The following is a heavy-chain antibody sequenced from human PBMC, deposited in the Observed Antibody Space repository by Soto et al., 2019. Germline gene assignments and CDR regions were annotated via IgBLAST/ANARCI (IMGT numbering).Heavy chain of an antibody. D-gene: IGHD2-2*01. CDR1: GGTFSSYA. J-gene: IGHJ6*02. CDR2: IIPIFGTA. V-gene: IGHV1-69*01. CDR3: ARGIVVVPAANEFYYYYGMDV. Sequence: QVQLVQSGAEVKKPGSSVKVSCKASGGTFSSYAISWVRQAPGQGLEWMGGIIPIFGTANYAQKFQGRVTITADESTSTAYMELSSLRSEDTAVYYCARGIVVVPAANEFYYYYGMDVWGQGTTVTVSS.